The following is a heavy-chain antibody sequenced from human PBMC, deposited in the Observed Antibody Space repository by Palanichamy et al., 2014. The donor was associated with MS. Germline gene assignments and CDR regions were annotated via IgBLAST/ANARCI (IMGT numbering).Heavy chain of an antibody. D-gene: IGHD3-3*01. J-gene: IGHJ4*02. CDR3: AKDKQLSGLYHFDL. V-gene: IGHV3-23*01. Sequence: EWVSAISGSGDSPYYADSVKGRFTISRDSSKNTLYLQMNSLRVEDTAIYYCAKDKQLSGLYHFDLWGQGTLVIVSS. CDR2: ISGSGDSP.